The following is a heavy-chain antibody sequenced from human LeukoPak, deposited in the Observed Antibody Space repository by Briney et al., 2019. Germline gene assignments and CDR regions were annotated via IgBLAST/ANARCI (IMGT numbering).Heavy chain of an antibody. J-gene: IGHJ4*02. CDR3: ARENYDSSGYLIDY. D-gene: IGHD3-22*01. V-gene: IGHV4-4*07. CDR1: GGSISSYY. Sequence: PSETLSLTCTVSGGSISSYYWSWIRQPPGKGLEWIGRIYTSGSTNYNPSLKSRVTMSVDTSKNQFSLKLSSVTAADTAVYYCARENYDSSGYLIDYWGQGTLVTVSS. CDR2: IYTSGST.